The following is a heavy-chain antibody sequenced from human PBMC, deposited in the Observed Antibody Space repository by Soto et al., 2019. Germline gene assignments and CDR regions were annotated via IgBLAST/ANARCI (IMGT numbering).Heavy chain of an antibody. Sequence: LRLSCEASGFTFSSYAMTWVRQAPGKGLEWVSGISGSGDSTYYAGSVKGRFTISRDNSKNTLYLQMSSLRAEDTPVYYCEKETAGKTWGQGTLVSVSS. CDR3: EKETAGKT. J-gene: IGHJ4*02. CDR1: GFTFSSYA. V-gene: IGHV3-23*01. D-gene: IGHD5-18*01. CDR2: ISGSGDST.